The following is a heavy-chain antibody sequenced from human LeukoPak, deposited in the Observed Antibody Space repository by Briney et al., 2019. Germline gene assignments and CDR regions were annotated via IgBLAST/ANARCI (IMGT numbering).Heavy chain of an antibody. CDR3: ASRNWNWGGEKVDY. Sequence: SQTLSLTCTVSGGSISSGDYYWSWIRQPPGKGLEWIGYIYYSGSTYYNPSLKSRVTISVDKSKNQFSLKLSSVTAADTAVYYCASRNWNWGGEKVDYWGQGTLVTVSS. D-gene: IGHD1-7*01. J-gene: IGHJ4*02. CDR2: IYYSGST. CDR1: GGSISSGDYY. V-gene: IGHV4-30-4*01.